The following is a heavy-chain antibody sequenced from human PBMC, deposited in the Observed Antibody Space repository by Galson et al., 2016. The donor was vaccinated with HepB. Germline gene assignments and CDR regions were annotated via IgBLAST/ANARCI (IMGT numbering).Heavy chain of an antibody. Sequence: SVKVSCKASGGTFSNYAISWVRQPPGQGLEWMGGNIPIFDIPNYAQNFQGRVTITADESTSTAYMELGSLRSEDTAVYYCAREGGGVVSANFYGMDVWGQGTTVTVSS. J-gene: IGHJ6*02. CDR1: GGTFSNYA. V-gene: IGHV1-69*13. D-gene: IGHD2-15*01. CDR3: AREGGGVVSANFYGMDV. CDR2: NIPIFDIP.